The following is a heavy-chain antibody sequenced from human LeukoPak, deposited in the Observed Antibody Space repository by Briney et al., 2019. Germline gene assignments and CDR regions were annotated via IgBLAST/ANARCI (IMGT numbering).Heavy chain of an antibody. J-gene: IGHJ5*02. CDR3: ARDRGDFWSGNLSSFDP. CDR1: GCTVSSNY. D-gene: IGHD3-3*01. CDR2: IYSGGST. V-gene: IGHV3-66*01. Sequence: GGSLRLSCAASGCTVSSNYMSWVRQAPGKGLEWVSVIYSGGSTYYADSVKGRFTISRDNSKNTLYLQMNSLIAEDTAVYYCARDRGDFWSGNLSSFDPWGQGNLVTVSS.